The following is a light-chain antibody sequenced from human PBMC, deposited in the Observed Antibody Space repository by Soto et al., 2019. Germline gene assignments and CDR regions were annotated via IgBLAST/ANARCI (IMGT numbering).Light chain of an antibody. CDR2: DTS. CDR1: QSVHTF. J-gene: IGKJ4*01. CDR3: QQRFKWPLT. V-gene: IGKV3-11*01. Sequence: EIVLTQSPGTLSLSPGGRATLSCRASQSVHTFLAWYQQKPGQSPRLLISDTSNRATGVPARFSGSGSGTDFTISISNLEPEDFAMYYCQQRFKWPLTFGGGTRVEIE.